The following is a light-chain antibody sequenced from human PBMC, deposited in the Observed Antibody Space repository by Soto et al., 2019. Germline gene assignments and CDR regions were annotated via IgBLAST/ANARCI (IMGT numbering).Light chain of an antibody. CDR1: QSVSSSY. CDR3: QQYGSSPWT. J-gene: IGKJ1*01. CDR2: GAS. Sequence: EIVLTQSPCTLSWSPGERATLSSRASQSVSSSYLAWYQQKHGQAPRLLIYGASSRATGIPDRFSGSGYGTDFTLTISRLETEDFAVYYCQQYGSSPWTFGQGTKVDIK. V-gene: IGKV3-20*01.